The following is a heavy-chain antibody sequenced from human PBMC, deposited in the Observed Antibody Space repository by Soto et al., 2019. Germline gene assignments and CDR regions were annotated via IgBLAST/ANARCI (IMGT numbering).Heavy chain of an antibody. V-gene: IGHV1-46*01. CDR2: ISPGGDRT. CDR1: GGTFSSYT. CDR3: ARDSPPTDY. Sequence: ASVKVSCKASGGTFSSYTISWVRQAPGQGLEWMGMISPGGDRTTYAQKFQGRVTMTRDTSTSTVYMELSSLKSEDTAVYYCARDSPPTDYWGQGTLVTVSS. J-gene: IGHJ4*02.